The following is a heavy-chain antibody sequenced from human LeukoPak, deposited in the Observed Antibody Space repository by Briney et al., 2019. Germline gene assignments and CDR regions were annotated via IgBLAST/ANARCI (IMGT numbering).Heavy chain of an antibody. CDR3: AKHRGYDNSNYFDY. D-gene: IGHD4-11*01. CDR2: IGTAGDT. J-gene: IGHJ4*02. Sequence: GGSLRLSCAASGITFSRYDMHWVRQATGKGLEWVSGIGTAGDTYYAGSVKGRFTISRENAKNSLYLQMNRLSAEDTAVYYCAKHRGYDNSNYFDYWGQGTLVTVSS. V-gene: IGHV3-13*01. CDR1: GITFSRYD.